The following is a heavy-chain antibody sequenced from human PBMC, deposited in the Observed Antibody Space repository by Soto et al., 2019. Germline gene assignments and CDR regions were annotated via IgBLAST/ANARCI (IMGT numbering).Heavy chain of an antibody. Sequence: SETLSLTCAVYGGSFSGYYWSWIRQPPGKGLEWIGEINHSGSTNYNPSLKSRVTISVDTSKNQFSLKLSSVTAADTAVYYCASRSPTVTNGGSKGYFDYWGQGTLVTVSS. V-gene: IGHV4-34*01. CDR3: ASRSPTVTNGGSKGYFDY. CDR1: GGSFSGYY. D-gene: IGHD4-17*01. CDR2: INHSGST. J-gene: IGHJ4*02.